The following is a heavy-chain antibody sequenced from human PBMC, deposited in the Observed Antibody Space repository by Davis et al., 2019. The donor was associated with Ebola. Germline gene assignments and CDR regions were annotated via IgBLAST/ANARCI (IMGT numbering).Heavy chain of an antibody. J-gene: IGHJ4*02. V-gene: IGHV1-46*01. D-gene: IGHD2-15*01. CDR2: INPSGGST. CDR3: ARGGCSGGSCYSHDY. CDR1: GYTFTSYY. Sequence: ASVKVSCKASGYTFTSYYMHWVRQAPGQGLEWMGIINPSGGSTSYAQKFQGRVTMTRDTSTSTVYMELSSLRSDDTAVYYCARGGCSGGSCYSHDYWGQGTLVTVSS.